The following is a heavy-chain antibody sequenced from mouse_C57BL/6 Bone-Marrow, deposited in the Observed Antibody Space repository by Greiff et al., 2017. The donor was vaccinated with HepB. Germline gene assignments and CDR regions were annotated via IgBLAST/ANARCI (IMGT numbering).Heavy chain of an antibody. CDR2: IDPENGDT. Sequence: EVQLQESGAELVRPGASVKLSCTASGFNIKDDYMHWVKQRPEQGLEWIGWIDPENGDTEYASKFQGKATITADTSSNTAYLQLSSLTSEDTAVYYCTTGLFAYWGQGTLVTVSA. CDR1: GFNIKDDY. V-gene: IGHV14-4*01. J-gene: IGHJ3*01. CDR3: TTGLFAY.